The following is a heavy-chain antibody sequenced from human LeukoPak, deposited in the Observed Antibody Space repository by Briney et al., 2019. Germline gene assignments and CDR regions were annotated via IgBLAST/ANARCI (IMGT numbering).Heavy chain of an antibody. V-gene: IGHV1-8*01. CDR1: GYTFTSYD. CDR2: MNPNSGNT. J-gene: IGHJ3*02. D-gene: IGHD1-26*01. CDR3: ASSRGPSGSYWSYAFDI. Sequence: ASVKVSCKASGYTFTSYDINWVRQATGQGLEWMGWMNPNSGNTGYARKFQGRVTMTRNTSISTAYMELSSLRSEDTAVYYCASSRGPSGSYWSYAFDIWGQGTMVTVSS.